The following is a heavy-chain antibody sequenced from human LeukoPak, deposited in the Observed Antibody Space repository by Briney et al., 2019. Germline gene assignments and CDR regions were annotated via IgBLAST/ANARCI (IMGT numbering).Heavy chain of an antibody. D-gene: IGHD2-2*01. CDR1: GFTFDTYA. CDR3: VKDDAYCYAISAYPH. CDR2: ISSKGDTT. Sequence: GGSLRLSCSASGFTFDTYAMHWVRQAPGKGLEYVSVISSKGDTTYYADSVKGRFIISRDNSRNTVYLQMSSMRAEDTAVYYCVKDDAYCYAISAYPHWGQGTLVTVSS. J-gene: IGHJ1*01. V-gene: IGHV3-64D*06.